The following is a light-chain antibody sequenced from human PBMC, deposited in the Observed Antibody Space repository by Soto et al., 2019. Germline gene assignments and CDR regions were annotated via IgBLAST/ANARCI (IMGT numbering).Light chain of an antibody. CDR2: AAS. Sequence: DIQMTQSPSSLSASVGDRVTITCRASQSISSYLNWYQQKPGKAPKLMIYAASSLQSGVPSRFSSSASGTPFTLTICILQPEAFATYYCQPSYSTPSLTFGRVTKVDIK. V-gene: IGKV1-39*01. J-gene: IGKJ4*01. CDR1: QSISSY. CDR3: QPSYSTPSLT.